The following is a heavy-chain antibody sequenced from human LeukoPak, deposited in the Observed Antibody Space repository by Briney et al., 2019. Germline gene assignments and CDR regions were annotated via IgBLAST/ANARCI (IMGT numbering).Heavy chain of an antibody. CDR3: ASAFRYSSSWENYFDY. CDR1: GFTFSSYG. CDR2: ISSSGSTI. D-gene: IGHD6-13*01. Sequence: PGGSLRLSCAASGFTFSSYGMSWVRQAPGKGLEWVSYISSSGSTIYYADSVKGRFTISRDNAKNSLYLQMNSLRAEDTAVYYCASAFRYSSSWENYFDYWGQGTLVTVSS. V-gene: IGHV3-48*04. J-gene: IGHJ4*02.